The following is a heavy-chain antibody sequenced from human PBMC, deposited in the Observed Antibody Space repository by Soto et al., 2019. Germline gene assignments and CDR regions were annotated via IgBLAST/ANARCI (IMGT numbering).Heavy chain of an antibody. Sequence: SLRLSCAASGFTFSSYGMHWVRQAPGKGLEWVAVISYDGSNKYYADSVKGRFTISRDNSKNTLYLQMSSLRAEDTAVYYCAKGGDYDILTGQPYFDYWGQGTLVTVSS. J-gene: IGHJ4*02. CDR3: AKGGDYDILTGQPYFDY. V-gene: IGHV3-30*18. D-gene: IGHD3-9*01. CDR2: ISYDGSNK. CDR1: GFTFSSYG.